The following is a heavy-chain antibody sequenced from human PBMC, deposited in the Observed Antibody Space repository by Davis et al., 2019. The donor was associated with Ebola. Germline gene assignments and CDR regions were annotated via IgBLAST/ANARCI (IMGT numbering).Heavy chain of an antibody. V-gene: IGHV3-21*01. D-gene: IGHD6-13*01. CDR3: ARDRGTAGHSYGMDV. J-gene: IGHJ6*02. Sequence: GESLKISCAASGFTFDDYAMHWVRQAPGKGLEWVSSISSSSSYIYYADSVKGRFTISRDNAKNSLYLQMNSLRAEDTAVYYCARDRGTAGHSYGMDVWGQGTTVTVSS. CDR1: GFTFDDYA. CDR2: ISSSSSYI.